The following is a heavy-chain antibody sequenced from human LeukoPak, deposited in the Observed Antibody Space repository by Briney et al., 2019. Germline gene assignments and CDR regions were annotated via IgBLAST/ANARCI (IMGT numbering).Heavy chain of an antibody. Sequence: PGGSLRLSCAASGFTFSSYAMSWVRQAPGKGLEWVSAISGSGGSTYYADSVKGRFTISRDNSKNTLYLQMNSLRAEDTAVYYCATKTGIAAAVMVIFGYWGQGTLVTVSS. J-gene: IGHJ4*02. CDR1: GFTFSSYA. CDR3: ATKTGIAAAVMVIFGY. CDR2: ISGSGGST. D-gene: IGHD6-13*01. V-gene: IGHV3-23*01.